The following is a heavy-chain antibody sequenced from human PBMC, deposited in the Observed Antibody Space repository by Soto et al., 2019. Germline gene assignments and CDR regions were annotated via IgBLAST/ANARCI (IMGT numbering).Heavy chain of an antibody. V-gene: IGHV4-34*01. Sequence: SETLSLTCAVYGGSFSGYYWSWIRQPPGKGLEWIGEINHSGSTNYKPSLKSRVTISVDTSKNQFSLKLSSVTAADTAVYYCARVFGGDSYYYYYMDVWGKGTTVT. D-gene: IGHD2-21*02. CDR2: INHSGST. CDR3: ARVFGGDSYYYYYMDV. CDR1: GGSFSGYY. J-gene: IGHJ6*03.